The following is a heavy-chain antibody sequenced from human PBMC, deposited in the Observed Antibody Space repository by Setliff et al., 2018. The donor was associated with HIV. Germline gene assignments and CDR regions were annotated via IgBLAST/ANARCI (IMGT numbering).Heavy chain of an antibody. V-gene: IGHV4-59*08. CDR2: IYYSGNT. CDR1: GASIRGPY. Sequence: SETLSLTCSVSGASIRGPYWSWIRQSPGKGLEWIGNIYYSGNTNYNPSFKSRVTISVDTSKNQFSLRVNSVTAADTAVYYCARSLVPSGYYYGRHAFDIWGQGTKVTVSS. CDR3: ARSLVPSGYYYGRHAFDI. J-gene: IGHJ3*02. D-gene: IGHD3-22*01.